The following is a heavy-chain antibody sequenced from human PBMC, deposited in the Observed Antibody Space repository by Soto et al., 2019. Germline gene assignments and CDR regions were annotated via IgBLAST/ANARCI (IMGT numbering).Heavy chain of an antibody. CDR1: GCTFSSYA. CDR3: ARASLLRYFDWPQFLYYYSGMDV. Sequence: GGSLRLSCAASGCTFSSYAMHWVRQAPGKGLEWVAVISYDGSNKYYADSVKGRFTISRDNSKNTLYLQMNSLRAEDTAVYNCARASLLRYFDWPQFLYYYSGMDVWGQGTTVTVSS. CDR2: ISYDGSNK. D-gene: IGHD3-9*01. J-gene: IGHJ6*02. V-gene: IGHV3-30-3*01.